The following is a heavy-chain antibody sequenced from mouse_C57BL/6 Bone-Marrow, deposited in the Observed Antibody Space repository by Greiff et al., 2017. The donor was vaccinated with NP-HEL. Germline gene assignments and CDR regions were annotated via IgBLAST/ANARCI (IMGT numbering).Heavy chain of an antibody. CDR2: IWRGGST. J-gene: IGHJ4*01. V-gene: IGHV2-5*01. Sequence: VKLMESGPGLVQPSQSLSITCTVSGFSLTSYGVHWVRQSPGKGLEWLGVIWRGGSTDYNAAFMSRLSITKDNSKSQVFFKMNSLQADDTAIYYCAKKSSGYYYAMDYWGQGTSVTVSS. CDR1: GFSLTSYG. D-gene: IGHD3-2*02. CDR3: AKKSSGYYYAMDY.